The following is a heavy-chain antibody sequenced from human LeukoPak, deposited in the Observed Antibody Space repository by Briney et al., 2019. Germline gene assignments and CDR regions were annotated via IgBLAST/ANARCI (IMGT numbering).Heavy chain of an antibody. D-gene: IGHD1-26*01. CDR2: IYHSGST. Sequence: PSQTLSLTCTVSGGSISSGGYYWSWIRQPPGKGLEWIGSIYHSGSTYHNPSLKSRVTISVDTSKNQFSLKLSSVTAADTAVYYCAREGNAGSGSSVAFDIWGQGTMVTVSS. CDR3: AREGNAGSGSSVAFDI. V-gene: IGHV4-30-2*03. CDR1: GGSISSGGYY. J-gene: IGHJ3*02.